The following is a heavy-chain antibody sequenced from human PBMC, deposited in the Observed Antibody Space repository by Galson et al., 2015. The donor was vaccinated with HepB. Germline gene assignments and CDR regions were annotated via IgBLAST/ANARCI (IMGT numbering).Heavy chain of an antibody. Sequence: LSLTCAVYGGSFSGYYWTWIRQPPGKGLEWIGEVKHSGSTNYNASLKSRVTISVDTSKNQFSLKLRSVTAADTAVYYCARPLGYQLAFDSWGQGTLVTVSS. CDR2: VKHSGST. CDR1: GGSFSGYY. CDR3: ARPLGYQLAFDS. J-gene: IGHJ4*02. V-gene: IGHV4-34*01. D-gene: IGHD2-2*01.